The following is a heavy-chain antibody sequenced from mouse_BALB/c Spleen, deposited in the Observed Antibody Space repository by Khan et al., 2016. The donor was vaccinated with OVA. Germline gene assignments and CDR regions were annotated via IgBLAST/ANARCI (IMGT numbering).Heavy chain of an antibody. CDR1: GYSFTGYF. D-gene: IGHD1-1*01. CDR3: TRIYRSDFDY. J-gene: IGHJ2*01. CDR2: INPHIGET. Sequence: VQLQQSGPELVRPGASVKIYCKASGYSFTGYFMNWVMQSHGKSLEWIGRINPHIGETFYNQRFKDKATLNVDESFSTSTMELRSLASDDSAVYYCTRIYRSDFDYWCQRTTLTVSS. V-gene: IGHV1-20*02.